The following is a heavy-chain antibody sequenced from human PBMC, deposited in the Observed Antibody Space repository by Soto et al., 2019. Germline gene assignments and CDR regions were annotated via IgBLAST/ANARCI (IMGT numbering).Heavy chain of an antibody. CDR3: AKPAVAVAGPHFDY. Sequence: PGGSLRLSCAASGFTFSSYGMHWVRQAPGKGLEWVAVISYDGSNKYYADSVKGRFTISRDNSKNTLYLQMNSLRAEDTAVYYCAKPAVAVAGPHFDYWGQGTLVTVSS. CDR1: GFTFSSYG. D-gene: IGHD6-19*01. CDR2: ISYDGSNK. V-gene: IGHV3-30*18. J-gene: IGHJ4*02.